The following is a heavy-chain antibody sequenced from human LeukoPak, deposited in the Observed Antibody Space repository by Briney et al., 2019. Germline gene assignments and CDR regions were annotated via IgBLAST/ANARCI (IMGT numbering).Heavy chain of an antibody. V-gene: IGHV6-1*01. CDR1: GDSVSSNSAA. CDR3: ARHFTLYGRTAMVPWYFDY. J-gene: IGHJ4*02. CDR2: TYYRSKWYN. D-gene: IGHD5-18*01. Sequence: SQTLSLTCAVSGDSVSSNSAAWNWIRQSPSRGLEWLGRTYYRSKWYNDYAVSVKSRITINPDTSKNQFSLKLSSVTAADTAVYYCARHFTLYGRTAMVPWYFDYWGQGTLVTVSS.